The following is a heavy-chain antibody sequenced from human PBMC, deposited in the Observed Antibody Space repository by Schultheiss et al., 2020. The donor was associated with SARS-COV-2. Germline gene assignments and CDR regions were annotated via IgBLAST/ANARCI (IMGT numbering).Heavy chain of an antibody. CDR2: ISYDGSNK. Sequence: SLKISCAASGFTFSSYAMHWVRQAPGKGLEGVAVISYDGSNKYYADSVKGRFTISRDNSKNTLYLQMNSLRVEDTGVYYCARDQGYCSSTSCQSRYYMDVWGKGTTVTVSS. CDR3: ARDQGYCSSTSCQSRYYMDV. CDR1: GFTFSSYA. J-gene: IGHJ6*03. D-gene: IGHD2-2*01. V-gene: IGHV3-30*04.